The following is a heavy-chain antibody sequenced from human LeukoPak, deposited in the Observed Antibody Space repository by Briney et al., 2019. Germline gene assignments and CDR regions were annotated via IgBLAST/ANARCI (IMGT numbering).Heavy chain of an antibody. D-gene: IGHD6-13*01. CDR2: IYPGDSDT. Sequence: GESLKISCKGSGYSFTNYWIGWVRQVPGKGLEWIGIIYPGDSDTRYTPSFQGQVTISADRSISSAYLQWSSLKASDTAIYYCARPKSSSWSGFDYWGQGTLVTVSS. V-gene: IGHV5-51*01. CDR1: GYSFTNYW. CDR3: ARPKSSSWSGFDY. J-gene: IGHJ4*02.